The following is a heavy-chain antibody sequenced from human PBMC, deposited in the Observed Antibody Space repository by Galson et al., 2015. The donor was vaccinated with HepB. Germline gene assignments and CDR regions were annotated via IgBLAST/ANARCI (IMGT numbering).Heavy chain of an antibody. J-gene: IGHJ4*02. D-gene: IGHD3-22*01. CDR3: ARVTPVVSQYYFDY. CDR1: GFTYSSYS. V-gene: IGHV3-21*01. CDR2: ISSSSSYI. Sequence: SLRLSCAASGFTYSSYSMNWVRQAPGKGLEWVSSISSSSSYIYYADSVKGRFTISRDNAKNSLYLQMNSLRAEDTAVYYCARVTPVVSQYYFDYWGQGTLVTVSS.